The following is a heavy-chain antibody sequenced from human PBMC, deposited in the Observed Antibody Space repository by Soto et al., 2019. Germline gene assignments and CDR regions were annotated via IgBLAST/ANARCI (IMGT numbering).Heavy chain of an antibody. D-gene: IGHD4-4*01. J-gene: IGHJ6*03. CDR3: ARGYSLLYYYYMDV. CDR2: IYYSGST. Sequence: PSETLSLTCTVAGGSISSGGYYWSWIRQHPGKGLEWIGYIYYSGSTYYNPSLKSRVTISVDTSKNQFSLKLSSVTAADTAVYYCARGYSLLYYYYMDVWGKGTTVTVPS. CDR1: GGSISSGGYY. V-gene: IGHV4-31*03.